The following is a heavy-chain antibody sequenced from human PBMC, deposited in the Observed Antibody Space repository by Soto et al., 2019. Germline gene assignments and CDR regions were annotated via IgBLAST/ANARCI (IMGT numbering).Heavy chain of an antibody. D-gene: IGHD1-20*01. V-gene: IGHV3-7*01. Sequence: GGSLRLSCAASGFTFSSYWMSWVRQAPGKGLEWVANIKQDGSEKYYVDSVKGRFTISRDNAKNSLYLQMNSLRAEDTAVYYCARAAVFYYYYMDVWGKGTTVTV. CDR2: IKQDGSEK. CDR1: GFTFSSYW. CDR3: ARAAVFYYYYMDV. J-gene: IGHJ6*03.